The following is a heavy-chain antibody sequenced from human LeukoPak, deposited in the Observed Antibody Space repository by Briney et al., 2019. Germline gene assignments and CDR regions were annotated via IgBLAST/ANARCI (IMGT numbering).Heavy chain of an antibody. CDR2: IYHSGST. Sequence: SETLSLTCTVSGYSISSGYYWGWIGRPPGKGLEWIGSIYHSGSTYYNPSLRSRVTLSVDTSKNQFSLKLSSVTAADTAVYYCARVSSYYDSSGYVGYWGQGTLVTVSS. CDR3: ARVSSYYDSSGYVGY. V-gene: IGHV4-38-2*02. J-gene: IGHJ4*02. D-gene: IGHD3-22*01. CDR1: GYSISSGYY.